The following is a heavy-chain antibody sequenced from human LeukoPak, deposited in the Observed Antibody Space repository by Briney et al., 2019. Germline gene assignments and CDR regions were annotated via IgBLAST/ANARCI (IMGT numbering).Heavy chain of an antibody. D-gene: IGHD3-10*01. CDR3: ARAMVRGVIITLDYFDY. Sequence: SETLSLTCTVSGGSISSSNWWSWVRQPPGKGLEWIGRIYTSGSTNYNPSLKSRVTISVDTSKNQFSLKLSSVTAADTAVYYCARAMVRGVIITLDYFDYWGQGTLVTVSS. J-gene: IGHJ4*02. CDR2: IYTSGST. CDR1: GGSISSSNW. V-gene: IGHV4-4*02.